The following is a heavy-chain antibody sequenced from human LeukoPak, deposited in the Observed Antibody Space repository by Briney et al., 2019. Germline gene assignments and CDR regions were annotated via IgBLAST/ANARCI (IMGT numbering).Heavy chain of an antibody. CDR3: ARDVGRLGLFDY. J-gene: IGHJ4*02. CDR1: GFTFSSYS. CDR2: ISSSSTI. V-gene: IGHV3-48*01. D-gene: IGHD3-9*01. Sequence: GGSLRLSCAASGFTFSSYSMNWVGQAPGKGLEWVSYISSSSTIYYADSVTGRFTISRDNAKNSLCLQMNSLRAEDTAVYYCARDVGRLGLFDYWGQGTLVTVSS.